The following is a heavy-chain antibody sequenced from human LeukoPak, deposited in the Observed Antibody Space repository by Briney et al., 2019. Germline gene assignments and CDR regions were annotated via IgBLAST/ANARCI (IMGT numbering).Heavy chain of an antibody. CDR1: GGSFSGYY. Sequence: PSETLSLTCAVYGGSFSGYYWSWIRQPPGKGLEWIGEINHSGSTNYNPSLKSRVTISVDTSKNQFSPKLSSVTAADTAVYYCARGVVVVPAAMGPHFDYWGQGTLVTVSS. CDR3: ARGVVVVPAAMGPHFDY. D-gene: IGHD2-2*01. J-gene: IGHJ4*02. CDR2: INHSGST. V-gene: IGHV4-34*01.